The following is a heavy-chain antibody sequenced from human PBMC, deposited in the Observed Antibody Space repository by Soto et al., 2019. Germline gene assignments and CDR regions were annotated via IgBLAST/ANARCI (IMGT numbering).Heavy chain of an antibody. V-gene: IGHV3-33*01. CDR1: GFTFSSYG. CDR3: AREMGARKYYFDY. CDR2: IWYDGSNK. Sequence: QVQLVESGGGVVQPGRSLKLSCAASGFTFSSYGMHWVRQAPGKGLEWVAVIWYDGSNKYYADSVKGRFTISRDNSKNTLYLQMNSLRAEDTAVYYCAREMGARKYYFDYWGQGTLVTVSS. D-gene: IGHD1-26*01. J-gene: IGHJ4*02.